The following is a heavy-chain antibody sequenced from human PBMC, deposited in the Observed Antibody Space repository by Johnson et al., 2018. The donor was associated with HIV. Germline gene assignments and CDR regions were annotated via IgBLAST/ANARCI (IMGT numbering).Heavy chain of an antibody. CDR1: GFTFSSYG. D-gene: IGHD5-12*01. J-gene: IGHJ3*02. CDR3: AKDQHGPLVPTVMRDDAFDI. CDR2: IWHDGRDV. V-gene: IGHV3-33*03. Sequence: QVQLVESGGGVVQPGTSLRLSCAASGFTFSSYGIHWVRQAPGKGLEWVAFIWHDGRDVYYAYSVKGRFTVSRDHSKNAVYLQMNSLGAGDTAVYYCAKDQHGPLVPTVMRDDAFDIWGQGTMVTVSS.